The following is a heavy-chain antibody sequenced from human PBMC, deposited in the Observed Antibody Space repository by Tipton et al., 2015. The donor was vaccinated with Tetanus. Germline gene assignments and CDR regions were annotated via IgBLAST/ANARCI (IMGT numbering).Heavy chain of an antibody. CDR3: ATELDSSGTGPYYYYGMDV. V-gene: IGHV4-39*01. CDR2: IYYSGST. D-gene: IGHD3-22*01. CDR1: GGSISSSSYY. J-gene: IGHJ6*02. Sequence: TLSLTCTVSGGSISSSSYYWGWIRQPPGKGLEWIGSIYYSGSTYYNPPLKSRVTISEDTSKTLFSLRLSSVTAADTAVYYCATELDSSGTGPYYYYGMDVWGQGTTVTVSS.